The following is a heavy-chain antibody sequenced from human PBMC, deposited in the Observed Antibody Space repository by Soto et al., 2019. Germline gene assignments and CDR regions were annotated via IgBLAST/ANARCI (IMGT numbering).Heavy chain of an antibody. J-gene: IGHJ5*02. CDR1: GGTFSSYA. CDR2: IIPIFGTA. D-gene: IGHD3-10*01. CDR3: ARSPPVGSGSYSRDIVTGWFDP. Sequence: SVKVSCKASGGTFSSYAISWVRQAPGQGLEWMGGIIPIFGTANYAQKFQGRVTITADESTSTAYMELSSLRSEDTAVYYCARSPPVGSGSYSRDIVTGWFDPWGQGTLVTVSS. V-gene: IGHV1-69*13.